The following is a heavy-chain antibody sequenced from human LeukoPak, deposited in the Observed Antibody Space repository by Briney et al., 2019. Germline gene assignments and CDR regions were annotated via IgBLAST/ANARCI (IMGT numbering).Heavy chain of an antibody. CDR1: GGSISSYY. CDR3: ARDFCSGGSCYYYYGMDV. Sequence: SETLSLTCTVSGGSISSYYWSWIRQPPGKGLEWIGYIYYSGSINYNPSLKSRVTISVDTSKNQFSLKLSSVTAADTAVYYCARDFCSGGSCYYYYGMDVWGQGTTVTVSS. CDR2: IYYSGSI. V-gene: IGHV4-59*12. J-gene: IGHJ6*02. D-gene: IGHD2-15*01.